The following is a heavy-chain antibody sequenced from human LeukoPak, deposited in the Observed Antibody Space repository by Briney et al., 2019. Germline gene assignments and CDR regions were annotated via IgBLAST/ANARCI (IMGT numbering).Heavy chain of an antibody. J-gene: IGHJ4*02. CDR2: IYPGDSDT. V-gene: IGHV5-51*01. Sequence: GESLKISCKGSGYTFTRYWIGWVRQMPGKGLERMGIIYPGDSDTKYSPTFQGQVTISADKSISTAYLQWNSLTASDTAMYYCARRDYYGSGMVYWGQGSLVGVSS. CDR1: GYTFTRYW. D-gene: IGHD3-10*01. CDR3: ARRDYYGSGMVY.